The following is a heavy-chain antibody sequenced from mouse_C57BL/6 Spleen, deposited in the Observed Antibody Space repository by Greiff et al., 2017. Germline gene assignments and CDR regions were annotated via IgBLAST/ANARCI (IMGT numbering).Heavy chain of an antibody. D-gene: IGHD2-3*01. CDR1: GFTFSSYA. J-gene: IGHJ4*01. V-gene: IGHV5-4*01. Sequence: EVQGVESGGGLVKPGGSLKLSCAASGFTFSSYAMSWVRQTPEKRLEWVATISDGGSYTYYPDNVKGRFTISRDNAKNNLYLQMSHLKSEDTAMYYCAREGSIMTTRDYAMDYWGQGTSVTVSS. CDR3: AREGSIMTTRDYAMDY. CDR2: ISDGGSYT.